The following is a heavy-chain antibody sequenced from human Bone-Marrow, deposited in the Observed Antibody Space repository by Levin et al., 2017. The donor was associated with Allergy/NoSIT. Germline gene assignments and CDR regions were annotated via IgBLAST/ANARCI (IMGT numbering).Heavy chain of an antibody. D-gene: IGHD3-9*01. J-gene: IGHJ6*02. CDR3: AKDRATNYDILTGSYYYYGMDV. V-gene: IGHV3-30*18. Sequence: AGGSLRLSCAASGFTFSSYGMHWVRQAPGKGLEWVAVISYDGSNKYYADSVKGRFTISRDNSKNTLYLQMNSLRAEDTAVYYCAKDRATNYDILTGSYYYYGMDVWGQGTTVTVSS. CDR2: ISYDGSNK. CDR1: GFTFSSYG.